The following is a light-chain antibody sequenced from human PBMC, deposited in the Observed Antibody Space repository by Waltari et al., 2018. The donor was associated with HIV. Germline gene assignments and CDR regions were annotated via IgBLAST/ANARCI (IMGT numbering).Light chain of an antibody. CDR3: QQFNVWPRT. V-gene: IGKV3-15*01. CDR2: GAS. J-gene: IGKJ2*01. Sequence: MVMTQSPASLSVSLGESVTLSCRASQRIDSDLAWYQYKPGQAPRLLIFGASTRAPGVAGRFSGSGSGTDFTLTINNLESEDCAVYYCQQFNVWPRTFGQGTRLEV. CDR1: QRIDSD.